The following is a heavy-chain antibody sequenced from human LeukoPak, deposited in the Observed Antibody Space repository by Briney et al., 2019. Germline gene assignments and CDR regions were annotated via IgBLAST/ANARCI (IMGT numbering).Heavy chain of an antibody. CDR2: IYYSGST. CDR3: ARGAEGGNLFDY. CDR1: GGSISSGGYY. J-gene: IGHJ4*02. D-gene: IGHD4-23*01. V-gene: IGHV4-31*03. Sequence: PSETLSLTCTVSGGSISSGGYYWSWIRQHPGKGLEWIGYIYYSGSTYYNPSLKSRVTISVDTSKNQFSLKLSSVTAVDTAVYYCARGAEGGNLFDYWGQGTLVTVSS.